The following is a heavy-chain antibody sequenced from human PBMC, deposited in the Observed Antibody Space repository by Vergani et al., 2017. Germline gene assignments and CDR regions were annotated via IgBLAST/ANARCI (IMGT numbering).Heavy chain of an antibody. D-gene: IGHD3-22*01. V-gene: IGHV4-4*07. J-gene: IGHJ6*02. Sequence: QVQLQESGPGLVKPSETLSLTCTVSGYSISSGYYWGWIRQPAGKGLEWIGRIYTSGSTNYNPSLKSRVTMSVDTSKNQFSLRLSSVTAADTAVYYCARGGYYDDSSGRRLDVWGQGTTVTVSS. CDR3: ARGGYYDDSSGRRLDV. CDR2: IYTSGST. CDR1: GYSISSGYY.